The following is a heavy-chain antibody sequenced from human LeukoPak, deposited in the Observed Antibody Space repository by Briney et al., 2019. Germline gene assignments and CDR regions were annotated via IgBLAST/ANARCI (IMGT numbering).Heavy chain of an antibody. Sequence: GGSLRLSCAASGFTFSSYGMHWVRKAPGKGLEWVAVISYDGSNKYYADSVKGRFTISRDNSKNTLYLQMNSLRAEDTAVYYCAKNPDYWGQGTLVTVSS. CDR1: GFTFSSYG. V-gene: IGHV3-30*18. CDR3: AKNPDY. J-gene: IGHJ4*02. CDR2: ISYDGSNK.